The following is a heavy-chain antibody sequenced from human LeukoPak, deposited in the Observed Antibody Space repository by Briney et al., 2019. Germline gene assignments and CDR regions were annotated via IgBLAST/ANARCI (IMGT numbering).Heavy chain of an antibody. D-gene: IGHD3-22*01. J-gene: IGHJ4*02. CDR1: GFTFSSYD. V-gene: IGHV3-13*04. CDR2: IGTAGDT. Sequence: GGSLRLSCAASGFTFSSYDMHWVRQATGKGLEWVSAIGTAGDTYYPGSVKGRFTISRENAKNSLYLQMNSLRAEDTAVYYCARGRYSGYYDSRSYGLGDYWGQGTLVTVSS. CDR3: ARGRYSGYYDSRSYGLGDY.